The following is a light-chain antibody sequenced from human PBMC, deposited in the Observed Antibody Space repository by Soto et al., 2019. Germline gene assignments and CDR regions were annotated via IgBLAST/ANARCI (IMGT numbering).Light chain of an antibody. CDR1: SIDIGGYNS. V-gene: IGLV2-8*01. CDR3: SSSAGTNSFVL. J-gene: IGLJ3*02. CDR2: EVN. Sequence: QSALTQPPSASGSPGQSVTISCTGTSIDIGGYNSVSWYQHHPGKAPKLMIYEVNKRPLGVPERFSGSKSGNTASLTVSGLQADDEADYYCSSSAGTNSFVLFGGGTKVTVL.